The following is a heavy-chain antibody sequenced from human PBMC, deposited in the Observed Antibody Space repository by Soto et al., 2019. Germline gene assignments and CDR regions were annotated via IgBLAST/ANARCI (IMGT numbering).Heavy chain of an antibody. Sequence: EVQLLESGGGLVQPGGSLTLSCAASGFTFNTYGMTWVRQAPGKGLEWVSTVSGSGGGIYYADSVKGRFTISRVNSKNTMYLQMSNLRAEDTAVYFCARIGSYCGGDCYPDFDFWGLGTPVTVSS. CDR2: VSGSGGGI. D-gene: IGHD2-21*02. CDR3: ARIGSYCGGDCYPDFDF. J-gene: IGHJ4*02. V-gene: IGHV3-23*01. CDR1: GFTFNTYG.